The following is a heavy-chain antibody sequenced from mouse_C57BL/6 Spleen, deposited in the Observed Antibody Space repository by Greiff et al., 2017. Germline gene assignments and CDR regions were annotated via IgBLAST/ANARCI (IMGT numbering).Heavy chain of an antibody. V-gene: IGHV5-17*01. D-gene: IGHD4-1*01. Sequence: EVKLVESGGGLVKPGGSLKLSCAASGFTFSDYGMHWVRQAPEKGLEWVAYISSGSSTIYYADTVKGRFTISRDNAKNTLFLQMTSLRSEDTAMYYCARMGGTLYYFDYWGQGTTLTVSS. CDR3: ARMGGTLYYFDY. CDR1: GFTFSDYG. J-gene: IGHJ2*01. CDR2: ISSGSSTI.